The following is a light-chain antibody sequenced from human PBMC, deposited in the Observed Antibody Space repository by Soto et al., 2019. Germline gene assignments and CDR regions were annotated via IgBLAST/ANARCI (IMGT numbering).Light chain of an antibody. J-gene: IGKJ2*01. Sequence: DLQMTQSPSSLSASVGDRVTITCRASQIINTYLNWYQQKPGKPPKLMIFGASSLRSGVPSRFSGTGSGTDFTLTINSLQPDDFATYYCQQSYSSLYTCGQGNKLEIK. CDR3: QQSYSSLYT. CDR2: GAS. CDR1: QIINTY. V-gene: IGKV1-39*01.